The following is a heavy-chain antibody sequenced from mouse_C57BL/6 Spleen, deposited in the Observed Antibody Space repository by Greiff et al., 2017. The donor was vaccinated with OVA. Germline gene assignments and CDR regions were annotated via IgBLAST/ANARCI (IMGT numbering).Heavy chain of an antibody. V-gene: IGHV1-22*01. Sequence: EVQLQQSGPELVKPGASVKMSCKASGYTFTDYNMHWVKQSHGKSLEWIGYINPNNGGTSYNQKFKGKATLTVNKSSSTAYMELRSLTSEDSAVYYCARPSLGRGYFDYWGQGTTLTVSS. CDR1: GYTFTDYN. CDR3: ARPSLGRGYFDY. D-gene: IGHD4-1*01. J-gene: IGHJ2*01. CDR2: INPNNGGT.